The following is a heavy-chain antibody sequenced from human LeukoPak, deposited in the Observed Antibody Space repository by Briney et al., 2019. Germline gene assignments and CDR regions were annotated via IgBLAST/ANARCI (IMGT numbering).Heavy chain of an antibody. V-gene: IGHV3-33*01. Sequence: PGGSLRLSCAASGFTFSSYGMDWVRQAPGKGLEWVAFIWYDGSNKYYADSVKGRFTISRDNSKNTLYLQMNSLRAEDTAVYYCARDNTYYDFWSGYYILDPPQGYGMDVWGQGTTVTVSS. D-gene: IGHD3-3*01. CDR3: ARDNTYYDFWSGYYILDPPQGYGMDV. CDR1: GFTFSSYG. J-gene: IGHJ6*02. CDR2: IWYDGSNK.